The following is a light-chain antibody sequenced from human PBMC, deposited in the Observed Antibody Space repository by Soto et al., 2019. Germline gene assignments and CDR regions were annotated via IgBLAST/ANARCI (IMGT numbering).Light chain of an antibody. CDR3: CSYAGSTTWV. Sequence: QSAPTQPASVSRSPGQSITISCTGTSSDVGSYNLVSWYQHHPGKAPKLMIYEGSKRPSGVSNRFSASKSGNTASLTISGLQAEDETDYHCCSYAGSTTWVFGGGTKLTFL. CDR2: EGS. CDR1: SSDVGSYNL. J-gene: IGLJ3*02. V-gene: IGLV2-23*01.